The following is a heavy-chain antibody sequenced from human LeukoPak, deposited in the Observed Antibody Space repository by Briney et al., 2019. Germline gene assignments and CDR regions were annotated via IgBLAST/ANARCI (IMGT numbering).Heavy chain of an antibody. Sequence: PAETLSLTCTVSGGSVSSGSYYWSWIRQPPGKGLEWIGYIYYSGSTNYNPSLKSRVTISVDTSKNQFSLKLSSVTAADTAVYYCARDGGGSYLDYWGQGTLVTVSS. CDR3: ARDGGGSYLDY. V-gene: IGHV4-61*01. CDR1: GGSVSSGSYY. CDR2: IYYSGST. J-gene: IGHJ4*02. D-gene: IGHD3-16*02.